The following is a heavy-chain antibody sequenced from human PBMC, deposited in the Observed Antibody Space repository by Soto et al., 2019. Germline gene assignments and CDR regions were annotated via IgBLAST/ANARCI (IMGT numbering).Heavy chain of an antibody. CDR1: GFTFSSYA. CDR2: ISGSGGST. J-gene: IGHJ4*02. Sequence: EVQLLESGGGLVQPGGSLRLSCAASGFTFSSYAMSWVRQAPGKGLEWVSAISGSGGSTYYADSVKGRFTISRDNSKNTLYLQMNSLRAEDTXXYXXXKVTAAYYDFWTHWGQGTLVTVSS. D-gene: IGHD3-3*01. CDR3: XKVTAAYYDFWTH. V-gene: IGHV3-23*01.